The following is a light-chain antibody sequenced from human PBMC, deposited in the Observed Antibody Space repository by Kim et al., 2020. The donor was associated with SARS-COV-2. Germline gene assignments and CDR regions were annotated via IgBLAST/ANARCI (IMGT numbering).Light chain of an antibody. CDR3: SSYAGSNNFEV. J-gene: IGLJ1*01. V-gene: IGLV2-8*01. CDR1: SSDVGGYNY. Sequence: QSALTQPPSASGSPGQSVTISCTGTSSDVGGYNYVSWYQQHPGKAPKLMIYEVSKRPSGVPDRFSGSKSGNTASLTASGLQAEDEADYYCSSYAGSNNFEVFGTGTKVTVL. CDR2: EVS.